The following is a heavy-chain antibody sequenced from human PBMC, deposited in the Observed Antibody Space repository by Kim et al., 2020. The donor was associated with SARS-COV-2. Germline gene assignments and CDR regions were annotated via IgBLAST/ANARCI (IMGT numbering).Heavy chain of an antibody. J-gene: IGHJ4*02. CDR2: INAGNGNT. D-gene: IGHD6-19*01. CDR3: ARIYSSKAPKSYSSGWYPFDY. Sequence: ASVKVSCKASGYTFTSYAMHWVRQAPGQRLEWMGWINAGNGNTKYSQKFQGRVTITRDTSASTAYMELSSLRSEDTAVYYCARIYSSKAPKSYSSGWYPFDYWGQGTLVTVSS. V-gene: IGHV1-3*01. CDR1: GYTFTSYA.